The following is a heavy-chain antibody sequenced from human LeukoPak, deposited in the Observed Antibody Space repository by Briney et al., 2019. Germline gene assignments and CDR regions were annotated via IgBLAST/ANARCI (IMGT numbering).Heavy chain of an antibody. CDR2: FDPEDGET. J-gene: IGHJ1*01. CDR1: GYTLTELS. V-gene: IGHV1-24*01. Sequence: ASVKVSCKVSGYTLTELSMHWVRQAPGKGLVWMGGFDPEDGETIYAQKFQGRVTMTEDTSTDTAYMELSSLRSEDTAVHYCATDQGGSGSLAEYFQHWGQGTLVTVSS. CDR3: ATDQGGSGSLAEYFQH. D-gene: IGHD3-10*01.